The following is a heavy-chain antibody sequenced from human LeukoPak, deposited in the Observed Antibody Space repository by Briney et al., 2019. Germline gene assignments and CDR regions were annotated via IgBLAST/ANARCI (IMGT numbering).Heavy chain of an antibody. D-gene: IGHD3-22*01. V-gene: IGHV4-31*03. J-gene: IGHJ5*02. CDR2: IYYSGST. CDR1: GSSISSGGYY. Sequence: SETLSLTCTVSGSSISSGGYYWSWIRQHPGKGLEWIGYIYYSGSTYYNPYLKSRVTISVDTSKNQFSLKLSSVTAADTAVYYYARDRGSTYYYDSSGSRWFDPWGQGTLVTVSS. CDR3: ARDRGSTYYYDSSGSRWFDP.